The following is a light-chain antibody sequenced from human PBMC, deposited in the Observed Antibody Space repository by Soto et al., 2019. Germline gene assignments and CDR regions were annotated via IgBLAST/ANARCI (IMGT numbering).Light chain of an antibody. CDR3: HHYNYFPPYT. CDR1: QTINSD. J-gene: IGKJ2*01. CDR2: GAS. Sequence: EIVMTQSPATLSVSPGERATLSCRASQTINSDLAWYQHKPGQTPKLLIFGASNRAAGIPARFSGSGSGTEFTLTINTLQSEDFAVYYCHHYNYFPPYTFGQGTRLEI. V-gene: IGKV3D-15*01.